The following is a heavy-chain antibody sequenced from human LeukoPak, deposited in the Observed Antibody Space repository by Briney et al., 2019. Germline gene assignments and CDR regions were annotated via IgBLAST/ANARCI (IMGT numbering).Heavy chain of an antibody. Sequence: PSGGSLRLSCAASGFTFSSYAMSWVRQAPGRGLEWVSAISGSGGSTYYADSVKGRFTISRDNSKNTLYLQMNSLRAEDTAVYYCAEDGVWEGGPPGYSSSWYSSGMDVWGQGTTVTVSS. CDR3: AEDGVWEGGPPGYSSSWYSSGMDV. D-gene: IGHD6-13*01. J-gene: IGHJ6*02. CDR1: GFTFSSYA. CDR2: ISGSGGST. V-gene: IGHV3-23*01.